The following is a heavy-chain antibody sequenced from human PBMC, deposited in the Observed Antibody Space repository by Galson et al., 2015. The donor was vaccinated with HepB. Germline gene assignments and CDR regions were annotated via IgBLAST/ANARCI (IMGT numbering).Heavy chain of an antibody. V-gene: IGHV4-59*08. Sequence: LRLSCAASGFTFSSYAMSWVRQPPGKGLEWIGYIYYSGSTNYNPSLKSRVTISVDTSKNQFSLKLSSVTAADTAVYYCARHSPLGDYRYFDYWGQGTLVTVSS. CDR1: GFTFSSYA. D-gene: IGHD4-17*01. J-gene: IGHJ4*02. CDR2: IYYSGST. CDR3: ARHSPLGDYRYFDY.